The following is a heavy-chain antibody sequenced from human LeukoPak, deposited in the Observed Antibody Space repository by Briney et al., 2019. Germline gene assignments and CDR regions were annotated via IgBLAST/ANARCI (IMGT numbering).Heavy chain of an antibody. D-gene: IGHD3-3*01. CDR2: ISSSSSYI. Sequence: GGSLRLSCAASGFTFSSYSMNWVRQAPGKGLEWVSSISSSSSYIYYADSVKGRFTISRDNAENSLYLQMNSLRAEDTAVYYCARDGAAYDFWSDRGAFDIWGQGTMVTVSS. J-gene: IGHJ3*02. V-gene: IGHV3-21*01. CDR1: GFTFSSYS. CDR3: ARDGAAYDFWSDRGAFDI.